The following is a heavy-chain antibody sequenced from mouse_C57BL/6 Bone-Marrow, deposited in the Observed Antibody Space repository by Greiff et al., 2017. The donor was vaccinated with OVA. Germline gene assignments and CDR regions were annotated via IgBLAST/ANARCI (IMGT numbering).Heavy chain of an antibody. CDR3: ASSTVVSDANYYAMDF. V-gene: IGHV1-4*01. CDR1: GYTFTSYT. D-gene: IGHD1-1*01. Sequence: VQLQQSGAELARPGASVKMSCKASGYTFTSYTMHWVKQRPGQGLEWIGYINPSSGYTKYNQKFKDKATLTADKSSSTAYMQLSSLTSEDSAVYYCASSTVVSDANYYAMDFWGQGTSVTVSA. CDR2: INPSSGYT. J-gene: IGHJ4*01.